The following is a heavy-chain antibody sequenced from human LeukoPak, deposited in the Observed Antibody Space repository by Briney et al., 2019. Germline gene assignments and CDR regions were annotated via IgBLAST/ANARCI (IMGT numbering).Heavy chain of an antibody. CDR2: ISGGSSRTTYI. V-gene: IGHV3-21*06. CDR3: ATDWAGRSYFDY. Sequence: GGSLRLSCAASGFAFSSYTMQWVRQAPGKGLQWVSSISGGSSRTTYIYYADSVKGQFTISRDNGKNSLYLQMNSLRAEDTALYYCATDWAGRSYFDYWGQGTLVTVSS. CDR1: GFAFSSYT. D-gene: IGHD3-16*01. J-gene: IGHJ4*02.